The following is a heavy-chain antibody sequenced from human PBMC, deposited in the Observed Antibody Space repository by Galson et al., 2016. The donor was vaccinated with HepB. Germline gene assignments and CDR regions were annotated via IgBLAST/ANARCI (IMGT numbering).Heavy chain of an antibody. CDR3: ARDGGPSGWYWSPLDY. CDR1: GYTFTTYG. CDR2: ISPYNGNR. D-gene: IGHD6-19*01. V-gene: IGHV1-18*04. J-gene: IGHJ4*02. Sequence: GYTFTTYGFSWVRQAPGQGLEWMGWISPYNGNRNYAQRFQDRVSMTTDTSRSTAYMELRRLRSDDTAVYYCARDGGPSGWYWSPLDYWGQGTLVTVSS.